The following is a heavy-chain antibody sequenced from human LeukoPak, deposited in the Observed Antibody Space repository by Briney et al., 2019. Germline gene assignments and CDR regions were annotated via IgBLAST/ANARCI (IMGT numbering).Heavy chain of an antibody. CDR1: GFTFSSYG. CDR3: ARGRGVVPAAFNWFDP. D-gene: IGHD2-2*01. J-gene: IGHJ5*02. Sequence: GGSLRLSCAASGFTFSSYGMHWVHQAPGKGLEWVAVIWYDGSNKYYADSVKGRFTISRDNSKNTLYLQMNSLRAEDTAVYYCARGRGVVPAAFNWFDPWGQGTLVTVSS. V-gene: IGHV3-33*01. CDR2: IWYDGSNK.